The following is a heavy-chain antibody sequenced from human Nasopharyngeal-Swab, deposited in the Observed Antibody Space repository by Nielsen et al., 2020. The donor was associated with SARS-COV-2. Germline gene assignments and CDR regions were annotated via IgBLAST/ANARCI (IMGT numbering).Heavy chain of an antibody. Sequence: GESLQISCAASGFTFSNAWMSWVRQAPGKGLEWVGRIKSKTDGGTTDYAAPVKGRFTISRDDSKNTLYLQMNSLKTEDTAVYYCTTFYDSSGYYLGAFDIWGQGTMVTVSS. V-gene: IGHV3-15*01. CDR2: IKSKTDGGTT. D-gene: IGHD3-22*01. J-gene: IGHJ3*02. CDR1: GFTFSNAW. CDR3: TTFYDSSGYYLGAFDI.